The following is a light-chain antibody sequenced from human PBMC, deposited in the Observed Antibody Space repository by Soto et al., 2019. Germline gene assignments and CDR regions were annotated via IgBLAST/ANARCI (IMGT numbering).Light chain of an antibody. Sequence: QSALTQPASVSGSPGQSITISCIGTSSDVGGYDYVSWFQQYPGKAPSLMLYDVYRRPSGVSYRFSGSKSGNTASLTISGLQAEDEADYYCSSYTTTSTVVFGGGTQLTVL. V-gene: IGLV2-14*01. CDR3: SSYTTTSTVV. CDR2: DVY. CDR1: SSDVGGYDY. J-gene: IGLJ2*01.